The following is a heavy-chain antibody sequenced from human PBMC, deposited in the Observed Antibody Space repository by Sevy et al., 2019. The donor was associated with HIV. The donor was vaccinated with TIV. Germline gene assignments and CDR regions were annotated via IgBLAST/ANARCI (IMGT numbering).Heavy chain of an antibody. V-gene: IGHV4-31*03. CDR3: AGHMIRGGKGDQFDY. J-gene: IGHJ4*02. CDR1: GGSISSGGYY. D-gene: IGHD3-10*01. Sequence: SETLSLTCTVSGGSISSGGYYWSWIRQHPGKGLEWIGYIDYSGSTYYNSSLKSRVTISVDTSKNQFSLKLSSETAADRVVYYCAGHMIRGGKGDQFDYWGQGTLVTVSS. CDR2: IDYSGST.